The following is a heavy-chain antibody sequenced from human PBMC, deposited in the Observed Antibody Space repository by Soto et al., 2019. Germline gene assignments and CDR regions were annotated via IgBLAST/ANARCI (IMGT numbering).Heavy chain of an antibody. CDR2: LIPIYDAP. J-gene: IGHJ6*02. CDR3: ARVRDPHLDHYGLDV. V-gene: IGHV1-69*06. CDR1: GFTFNVYG. Sequence: ASVKVSCKTSGFTFNVYGINWVRQAPGQGLEWMGGLIPIYDAPNYAQKFQGRVTITADKSTATVYLELNSLSSEDTAVYFCARVRDPHLDHYGLDVWGQGTTVTVSS.